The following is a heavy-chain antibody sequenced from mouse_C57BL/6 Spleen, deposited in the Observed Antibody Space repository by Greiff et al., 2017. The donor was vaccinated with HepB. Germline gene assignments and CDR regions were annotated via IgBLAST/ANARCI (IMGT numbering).Heavy chain of an antibody. D-gene: IGHD1-1*01. V-gene: IGHV1-55*01. J-gene: IGHJ3*01. Sequence: QVQLQQSGAELVKPGASVKMSCKASGYTFTSYWITWVKQRPGQGLEWIGDIYPGSGSTNYNEKFKSKATLTVDTSSSTAYMQLSSLTSEDSAVYYCARRDYGSSYRTWFAYWGQGTLVTVSA. CDR3: ARRDYGSSYRTWFAY. CDR2: IYPGSGST. CDR1: GYTFTSYW.